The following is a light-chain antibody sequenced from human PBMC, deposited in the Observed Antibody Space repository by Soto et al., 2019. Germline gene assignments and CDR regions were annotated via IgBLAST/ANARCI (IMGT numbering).Light chain of an antibody. V-gene: IGLV1-47*01. J-gene: IGLJ1*01. CDR2: RSS. Sequence: QSALTQPPSASGTPGQRVTISCSGSSSNIGSNYVYWYQRLPGTAPKLLIYRSSQRPSGVPDRFSGSKSGTSASLAISGLRSEDEADYYGAAWDDSLGANYVFGTGTKVTVL. CDR3: AAWDDSLGANYV. CDR1: SSNIGSNY.